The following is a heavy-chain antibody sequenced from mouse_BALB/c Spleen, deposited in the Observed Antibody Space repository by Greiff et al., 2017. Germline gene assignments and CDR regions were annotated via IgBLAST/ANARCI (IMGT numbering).Heavy chain of an antibody. J-gene: IGHJ4*01. CDR1: GFAFSSYD. V-gene: IGHV5-12-1*01. D-gene: IGHD2-1*01. CDR3: ASFYYDYDGMDY. CDR2: ISSGGGST. Sequence: EVKLQESGGGLVKPGGSLKLSCAASGFAFSSYDMSWVRQTPEKRLEWVAYISSGGGSTYYPDTVKGRFTISRDNAKNTLYLQMSSLKSEDTAMYYCASFYYDYDGMDYWGQGTSVTVSS.